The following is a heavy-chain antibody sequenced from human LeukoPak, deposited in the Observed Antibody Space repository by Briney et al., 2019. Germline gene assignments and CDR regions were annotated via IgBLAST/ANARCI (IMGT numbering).Heavy chain of an antibody. D-gene: IGHD5-18*01. V-gene: IGHV4-61*02. CDR1: GGSISSGSYY. CDR3: ARGIPSGRGYSYGPYYYYYMDV. CDR2: IYTSGST. Sequence: SETLSLTCTVSGGSISSGSYYWSWIRQPAGKGLEWIGRIYTSGSTNYNPSLKSRVTISVDTSKNQFSLKLSSVTAADTAVYYCARGIPSGRGYSYGPYYYYYMDVWGKGTPVTVSS. J-gene: IGHJ6*03.